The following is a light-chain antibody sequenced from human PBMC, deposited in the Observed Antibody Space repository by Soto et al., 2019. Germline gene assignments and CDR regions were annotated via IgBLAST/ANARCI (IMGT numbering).Light chain of an antibody. CDR2: DAS. CDR1: QSVSSY. CDR3: QQRSNWPPIT. V-gene: IGKV3-11*01. Sequence: EIVWTQTSGTLSLSARGRAPLSCRASQSVSSYLAWYQQKPGQAPRLLIYDASNRATGIPARFSGSGSGTDFTLTISSLEHEDFAVYYCQQRSNWPPITFGQGTRLEIK. J-gene: IGKJ5*01.